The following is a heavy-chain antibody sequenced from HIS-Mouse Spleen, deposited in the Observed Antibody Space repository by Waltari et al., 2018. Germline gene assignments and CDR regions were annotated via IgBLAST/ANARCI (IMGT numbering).Heavy chain of an antibody. CDR2: INHSGST. Sequence: QVQLQQWGAGLLKPSETLSLTCAVYGGSFSGYYWSWIRQPQGKGLEWIGEINHSGSTNYNPSLESRVTISVDTSKNQFSLKLSSVTAADTAVYYCARMGPASGSYGDYWGQGTLVTVSS. V-gene: IGHV4-34*01. CDR1: GGSFSGYY. D-gene: IGHD1-26*01. CDR3: ARMGPASGSYGDY. J-gene: IGHJ4*02.